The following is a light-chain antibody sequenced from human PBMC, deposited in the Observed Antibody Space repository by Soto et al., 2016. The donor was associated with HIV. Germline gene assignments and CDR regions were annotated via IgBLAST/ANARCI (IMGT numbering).Light chain of an antibody. CDR3: QQSYITPRT. CDR2: AAS. CDR1: QDIGNS. J-gene: IGKJ1*01. V-gene: IGKV1-17*03. Sequence: DIQMTQSPSAMSASVGDRVTITCRASQDIGNSLLWFQQKPGKVPKRLIYAASSLHSDVPSRFSGSGSGTEFTLTISSLQPEDFATYYCQQSYITPRTFGQGPRWKSN.